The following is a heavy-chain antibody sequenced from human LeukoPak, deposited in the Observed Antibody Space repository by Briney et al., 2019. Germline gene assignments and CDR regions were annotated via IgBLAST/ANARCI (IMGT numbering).Heavy chain of an antibody. J-gene: IGHJ4*02. V-gene: IGHV4-34*01. CDR1: GGSFSGSY. Sequence: SETLSLICAVYGGSFSGSYWSWIRQPPGKGLEWIGEINHIGSTNYNPSLKSRVTISVDTSKNQFSLKLSSVTAADTAVYYCASPKDGYNGYFHYWGQGTLVTVSS. CDR3: ASPKDGYNGYFHY. D-gene: IGHD5-24*01. CDR2: INHIGST.